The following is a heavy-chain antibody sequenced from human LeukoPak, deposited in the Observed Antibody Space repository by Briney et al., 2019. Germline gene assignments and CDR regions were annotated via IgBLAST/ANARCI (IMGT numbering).Heavy chain of an antibody. Sequence: PSQTLSLTCSVSGGSISANYWNWIRQPAGKGLEWIGRIYNTGNTNYSPSLESRVTMSADRSKNQFSLRLTSVTAADTAVYYCARGSFDGSGYYVFDYWGQGRLVTVSS. CDR2: IYNTGNT. CDR3: ARGSFDGSGYYVFDY. V-gene: IGHV4-4*07. J-gene: IGHJ4*02. CDR1: GGSISANY. D-gene: IGHD3-22*01.